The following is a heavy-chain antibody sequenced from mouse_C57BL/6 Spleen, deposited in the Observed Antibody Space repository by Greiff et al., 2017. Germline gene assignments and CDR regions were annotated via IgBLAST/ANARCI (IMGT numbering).Heavy chain of an antibody. V-gene: IGHV5-17*01. CDR1: GFTFSDYG. Sequence: VQLKESGGGLVKPGGSLKLSCAASGFTFSDYGMHWVRQAPEKGLEWVAYISSGSSTIYYADPVKGRFTISRDNAKNTLFLQMTSLRPEDTAMYYWARPHYGSSPAWFAYWGQGTLVTVSA. CDR2: ISSGSSTI. D-gene: IGHD1-1*01. J-gene: IGHJ3*01. CDR3: ARPHYGSSPAWFAY.